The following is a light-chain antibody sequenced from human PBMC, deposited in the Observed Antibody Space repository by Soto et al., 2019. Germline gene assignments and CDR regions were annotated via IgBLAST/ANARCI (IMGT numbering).Light chain of an antibody. V-gene: IGKV3-15*01. J-gene: IGKJ4*01. CDR3: QQYNNWPLT. CDR1: QSVSSN. CDR2: GAS. Sequence: EIVMTQSPATLSVSPGERATLSCRASQSVSSNLAWYQQKPGQAPRLLIYGASTRATGIPASFSGSGSGTEFTLTISSLQSEDFAVYDCQQYNNWPLTFGGGTKVEIK.